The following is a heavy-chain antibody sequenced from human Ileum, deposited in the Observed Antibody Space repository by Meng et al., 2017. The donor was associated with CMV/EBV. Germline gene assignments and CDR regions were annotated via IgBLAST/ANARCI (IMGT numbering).Heavy chain of an antibody. CDR2: INTNTGSP. CDR1: GYTFTNNN. CDR3: ARDGLNERYFDY. D-gene: IGHD3-22*01. J-gene: IGHJ4*02. V-gene: IGHV7-4-1*02. Sequence: CKASGYTFTNNNLIWVRQAPGQGPEWMGWINTNTGSPTYARDFTGRFVFSLDTSVSTAYLQISSLKAEDTAVYYCARDGLNERYFDYWGQGTLVTVSS.